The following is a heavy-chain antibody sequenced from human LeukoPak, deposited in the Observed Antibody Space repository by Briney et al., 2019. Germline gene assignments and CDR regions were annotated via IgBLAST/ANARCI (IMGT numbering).Heavy chain of an antibody. CDR1: GYTSTGYY. CDR3: ARPYYDFWSGYYTGGRYRLDY. J-gene: IGHJ4*02. D-gene: IGHD3-3*01. CDR2: INPNSGGT. Sequence: ASVKVSCKASGYTSTGYYMHWVRQAPGQGLEWMGWINPNSGGTNYAQKFQGRVTMTRDTSIRTAYMELSRPRSDDTAVYYCARPYYDFWSGYYTGGRYRLDYWGQGTLVTVSS. V-gene: IGHV1-2*02.